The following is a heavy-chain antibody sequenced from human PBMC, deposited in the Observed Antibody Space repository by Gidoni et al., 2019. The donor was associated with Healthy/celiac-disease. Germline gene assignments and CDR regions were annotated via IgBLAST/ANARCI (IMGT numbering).Heavy chain of an antibody. CDR1: GFTFSSYG. Sequence: QVQLVESGGGVVQPGRSRRLSCAASGFTFSSYGMHWVRQAPGKGLEWVAVISYDGSNKYYADSVKGRFTISRDNSKNTLYLQMNSLRAEDTAVYYCAKEYYYDSSGYYSDAFDIWGQGTMVTVSS. J-gene: IGHJ3*02. V-gene: IGHV3-30*18. D-gene: IGHD3-22*01. CDR2: ISYDGSNK. CDR3: AKEYYYDSSGYYSDAFDI.